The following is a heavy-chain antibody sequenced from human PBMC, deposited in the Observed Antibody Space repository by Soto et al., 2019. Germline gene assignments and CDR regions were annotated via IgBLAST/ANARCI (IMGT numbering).Heavy chain of an antibody. Sequence: SETLSLTCAVYGGSFSGYYWSWIRQPPGKGLEWIGEINHSGSTNYNPFLKSRVTISVDTSKNQFSLKLSSVTAADTAVYYCARVKKYYSEGSGSYYNPLSDYYYYMDVWGKGTTVTVSS. CDR1: GGSFSGYY. D-gene: IGHD3-10*01. CDR2: INHSGST. V-gene: IGHV4-34*01. CDR3: ARVKKYYSEGSGSYYNPLSDYYYYMDV. J-gene: IGHJ6*03.